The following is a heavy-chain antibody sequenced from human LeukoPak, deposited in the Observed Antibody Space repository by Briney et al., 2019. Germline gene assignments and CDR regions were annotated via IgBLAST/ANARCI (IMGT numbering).Heavy chain of an antibody. V-gene: IGHV3-48*04. D-gene: IGHD6-13*01. CDR1: GFTFSTYS. J-gene: IGHJ4*02. CDR2: ISSSSSTI. Sequence: PGGSLRLSCAASGFTFSTYSMNWVRQAPGKGLEWVSYISSSSSTIYYADSVKGRFTISRDNAKNSLYLQMNSLRAEDTAIYYCARGPPSIAAAVVGAPLFYWGQGTPVTVSS. CDR3: ARGPPSIAAAVVGAPLFY.